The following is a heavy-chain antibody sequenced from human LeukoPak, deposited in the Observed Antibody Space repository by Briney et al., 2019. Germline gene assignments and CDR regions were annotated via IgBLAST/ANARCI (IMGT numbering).Heavy chain of an antibody. CDR2: INHSGST. J-gene: IGHJ4*02. CDR3: AGGWSVILWFGESTNFDY. D-gene: IGHD3-10*01. Sequence: PSETLSLTCAVYGGSFSGYYWSWIRQPPGKGLEWIGEINHSGSTNYNPSLKSRVTISVDTSKNQFSLKLSSVTAADTAVYYCAGGWSVILWFGESTNFDYWGQGTLVTVSS. CDR1: GGSFSGYY. V-gene: IGHV4-34*01.